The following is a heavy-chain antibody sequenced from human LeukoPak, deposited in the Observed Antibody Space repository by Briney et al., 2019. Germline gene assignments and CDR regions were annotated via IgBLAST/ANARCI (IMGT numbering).Heavy chain of an antibody. V-gene: IGHV3-72*01. Sequence: PGGSLRLSCAASGFSFSDHYVDWVRKAPGKGLEWVGRIRNKANSYTTEYAASVTDRLTISRDESKNSVYLQMNSLKTEDTAVYYCLRSSYSSGWFGDYWGQGILVTVSS. CDR1: GFSFSDHY. CDR3: LRSSYSSGWFGDY. J-gene: IGHJ4*02. CDR2: IRNKANSYTT. D-gene: IGHD6-19*01.